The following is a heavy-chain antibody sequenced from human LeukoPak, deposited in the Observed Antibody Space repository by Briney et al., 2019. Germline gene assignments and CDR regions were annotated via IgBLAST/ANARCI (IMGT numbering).Heavy chain of an antibody. J-gene: IGHJ4*02. CDR1: GYTFTSYD. Sequence: ASVKVSCKASGYTFTSYDINWVRQAPGQGLEWMGWINPNSGGTKYAQKFQGWVTMTRDTSLSTAYMELTRLRSDDTAVYYCARFRREWDPPHYYFDSWGQGTLVTVSS. V-gene: IGHV1-2*04. CDR2: INPNSGGT. D-gene: IGHD1-26*01. CDR3: ARFRREWDPPHYYFDS.